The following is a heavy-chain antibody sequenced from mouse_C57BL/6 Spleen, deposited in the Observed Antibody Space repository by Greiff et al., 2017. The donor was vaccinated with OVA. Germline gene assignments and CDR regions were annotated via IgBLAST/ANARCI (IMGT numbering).Heavy chain of an antibody. J-gene: IGHJ2*01. CDR3: AREGYDEGPDY. CDR2: INPGSGGT. V-gene: IGHV1-54*01. Sequence: VQLQQSGAELVRPGTSVKVSCKASGYAFTNYLIEWVKQRPGQGLEWIGVINPGSGGTNYNEKFKGKATLTADKSSSTAYMQLSSLTSEDSAVYFCAREGYDEGPDYWGQGTTLTVSS. CDR1: GYAFTNYL. D-gene: IGHD2-3*01.